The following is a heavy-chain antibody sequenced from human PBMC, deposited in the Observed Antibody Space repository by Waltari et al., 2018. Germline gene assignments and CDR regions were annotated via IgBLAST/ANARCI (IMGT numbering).Heavy chain of an antibody. J-gene: IGHJ4*02. CDR2: MNPKSGKK. D-gene: IGHD1-7*01. CDR1: GGTFSSYA. CDR3: ARGAPGIHVTGTTGYYFDY. V-gene: IGHV1-8*03. Sequence: QVQLVQSGAEVKKPGSSVKVSCKASGGTFSSYAISWVRQAPGQGLEWMGWMNPKSGKKGYAQKFQGRVTITRKTSISTAYRELSSLRSEDTAVYYCARGAPGIHVTGTTGYYFDYWGQGTLVTVSS.